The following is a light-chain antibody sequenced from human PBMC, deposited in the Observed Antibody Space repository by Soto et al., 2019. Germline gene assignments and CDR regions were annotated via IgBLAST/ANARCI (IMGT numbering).Light chain of an antibody. J-gene: IGLJ1*01. CDR3: QSYDNRLSAYV. V-gene: IGLV1-40*01. CDR2: TNN. Sequence: VLTQPPSVSGAPRQRVTISCTGSSSNIGAGYDVHWYLQLPGTAPKLLVYTNNNRPSGVPDRFSGSKSGTSASLAITGLQAEDEADYYCQSYDNRLSAYVFGTGTKVTVL. CDR1: SSNIGAGYD.